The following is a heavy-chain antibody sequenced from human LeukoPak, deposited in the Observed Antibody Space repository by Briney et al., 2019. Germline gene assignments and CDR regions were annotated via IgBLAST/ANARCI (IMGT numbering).Heavy chain of an antibody. D-gene: IGHD1-7*01. J-gene: IGHJ5*02. CDR2: ISGDGGST. CDR1: GFTFDDYA. CDR3: AKEAKNWNYDWFDP. V-gene: IGHV3-43*02. Sequence: GGSLRLSCAASGFTFDDYAMHWVRQAPGKGLEWVSLISGDGGSTYYANPVNGRLTISREKSKNSVYLQMNSLRTEDTALYYCAKEAKNWNYDWFDPWRQGTLVTVSS.